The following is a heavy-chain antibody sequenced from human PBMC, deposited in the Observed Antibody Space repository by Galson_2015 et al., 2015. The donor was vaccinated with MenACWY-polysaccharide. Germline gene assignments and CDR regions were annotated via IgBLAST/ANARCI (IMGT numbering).Heavy chain of an antibody. V-gene: IGHV3-30*02. D-gene: IGHD2-2*01. CDR1: EFTFSSYG. CDR2: IRNDGSKE. CDR3: AREYCSRTPCFGMDV. J-gene: IGHJ6*02. Sequence: SLRLSCAASEFTFSSYGMHWVRQAPGKGLEWVTFIRNDGSKEYYADSAKGRFTISRDSSQNSFYLQMSSLRADDTAVYYCAREYCSRTPCFGMDVWGQGTTVTVFS.